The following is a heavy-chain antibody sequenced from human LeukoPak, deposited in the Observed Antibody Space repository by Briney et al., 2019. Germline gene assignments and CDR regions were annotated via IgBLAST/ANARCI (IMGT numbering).Heavy chain of an antibody. CDR1: GFTFSSYA. V-gene: IGHV3-30-3*01. D-gene: IGHD4-23*01. Sequence: GGSLRLSCAASGFTFSSYAMHWVRQAPGKGLEWVAAISYDGSNKYYADSVKGRFTISRDNSKNTLYLQMNSLRAEDTAVYYCARDPSYGGNSALGFDYWGQGTLVTVSS. CDR2: ISYDGSNK. J-gene: IGHJ4*02. CDR3: ARDPSYGGNSALGFDY.